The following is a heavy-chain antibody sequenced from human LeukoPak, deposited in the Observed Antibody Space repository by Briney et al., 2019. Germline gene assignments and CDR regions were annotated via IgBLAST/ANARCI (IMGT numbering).Heavy chain of an antibody. CDR1: GFSFNFYG. D-gene: IGHD2-8*01. CDR2: ISGSGATT. CDR3: AKDTSIGKYCTNGVCSPFDY. V-gene: IGHV3-23*01. Sequence: GGSLRPSCAASGFSFNFYGMNWVRQAPGKGLEWVSSISGSGATTYYVDSVKGRFTISRDNSRNTLYLQMISLRPEDTAVYYCAKDTSIGKYCTNGVCSPFDYWGQGTLVTVSS. J-gene: IGHJ4*02.